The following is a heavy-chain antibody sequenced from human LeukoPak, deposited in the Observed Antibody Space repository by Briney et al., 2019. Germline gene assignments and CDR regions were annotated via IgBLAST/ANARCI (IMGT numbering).Heavy chain of an antibody. V-gene: IGHV4-59*01. D-gene: IGHD5-12*01. Sequence: SETLSLTCTVSGGSISSYYWSWIRQPPGKGLEWIGYIYYSGSTDYNPSLKSRVTISVDTSKNQFSLKLSSVTAADTAVYYCARGRGYFDYWGQGTLVTVSS. J-gene: IGHJ4*02. CDR2: IYYSGST. CDR3: ARGRGYFDY. CDR1: GGSISSYY.